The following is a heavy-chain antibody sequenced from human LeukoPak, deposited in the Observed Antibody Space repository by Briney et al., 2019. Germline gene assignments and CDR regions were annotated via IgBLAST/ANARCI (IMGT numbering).Heavy chain of an antibody. D-gene: IGHD3-10*01. J-gene: IGHJ6*03. Sequence: SETLSLTCTVSGGSISSGSYYWSWIRQPAGKGLEWIGRIYTSGSTNYNPSLKSRVTISVDTSKNQFSLKLSSVTAADTAVYYCARESEGSGSSAPGYYYYYYYMDAWGKGTTVTISS. V-gene: IGHV4-61*02. CDR1: GGSISSGSYY. CDR2: IYTSGST. CDR3: ARESEGSGSSAPGYYYYYYYMDA.